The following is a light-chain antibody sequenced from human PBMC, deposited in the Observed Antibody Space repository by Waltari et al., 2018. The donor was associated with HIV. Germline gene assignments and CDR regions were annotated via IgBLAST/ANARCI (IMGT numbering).Light chain of an antibody. Sequence: QTVVTQEPSFSVSPGGTVTLTCGLSSGSVSTSYYPSWYQQTPGQAPRTCSYSTSTRSPGVPDRFSGCVLGNKAALTVAGAQADDGSDYYCVLYMGSGIWVFGGGTKLTVL. V-gene: IGLV8-61*01. CDR3: VLYMGSGIWV. CDR1: SGSVSTSYY. CDR2: STS. J-gene: IGLJ3*02.